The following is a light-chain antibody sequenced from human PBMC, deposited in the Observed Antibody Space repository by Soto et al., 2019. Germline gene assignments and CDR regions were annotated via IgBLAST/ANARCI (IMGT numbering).Light chain of an antibody. Sequence: EIVMTQSPATLSVSPGERATLSCRASQSVSSNLAWYQQKPGQAPRLLIYGASTRATGIPARFSGSGSGTEFTLTISSLHSEDFAVYYCQQYNYWPTFGQGTKVEIK. CDR2: GAS. CDR1: QSVSSN. CDR3: QQYNYWPT. J-gene: IGKJ1*01. V-gene: IGKV3-15*01.